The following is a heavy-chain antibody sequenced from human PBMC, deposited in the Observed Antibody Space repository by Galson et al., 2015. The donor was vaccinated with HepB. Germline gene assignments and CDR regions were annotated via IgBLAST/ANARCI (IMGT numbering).Heavy chain of an antibody. J-gene: IGHJ4*02. CDR1: GYTFTNSA. CDR2: INTNTGNP. V-gene: IGHV7-4-1*02. CDR3: SRDWGYGGDPFDY. D-gene: IGHD2-21*02. Sequence: SVTVSCKASGYTFTNSAIVWVRQAPGQGLEWMGWINTNTGNPTYAQGSTGRFVFSLDMSVSTAFLQISSLKADDTAVYYCSRDWGYGGDPFDYWGQGTLVTVSS.